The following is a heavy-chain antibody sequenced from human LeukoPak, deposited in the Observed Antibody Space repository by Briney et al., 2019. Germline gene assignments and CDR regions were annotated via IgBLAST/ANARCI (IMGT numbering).Heavy chain of an antibody. CDR2: IYYSGST. CDR1: GGSISSYY. D-gene: IGHD1-26*01. Sequence: SETLSLTCTVSGGSISSYYWSWIRQHPGKGLEWIGYIYYSGSTYYNPSLKSRVTISVDTSKNQFSLKLSSVTAADTAVYYCATSSGSQPPKYSDYYYYGMDVWGQGTTVTVSS. V-gene: IGHV4-59*06. CDR3: ATSSGSQPPKYSDYYYYGMDV. J-gene: IGHJ6*02.